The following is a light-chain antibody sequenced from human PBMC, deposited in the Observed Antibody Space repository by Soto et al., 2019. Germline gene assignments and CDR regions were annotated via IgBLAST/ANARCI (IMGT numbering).Light chain of an antibody. Sequence: EIVMTQSPATLSVSPGERATLSCRASQSVSSTLAWYQQKPGQAPSLLIYGASTRATGISARFSGSGSGTEFTLTISSLQSEDFGVYYCQQYNNWWTFGQGTKVDI. V-gene: IGKV3-15*01. CDR2: GAS. J-gene: IGKJ1*01. CDR1: QSVSST. CDR3: QQYNNWWT.